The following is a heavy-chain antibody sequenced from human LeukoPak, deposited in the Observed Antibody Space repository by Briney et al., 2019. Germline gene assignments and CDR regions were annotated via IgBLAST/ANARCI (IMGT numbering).Heavy chain of an antibody. CDR3: ARGHIVVVPAATYYFDY. CDR1: GGSFSGYY. D-gene: IGHD2-2*01. Sequence: KPSETLSLTCAVYGGSFSGYYWSWIRQPPGKGLEWIGEINHSGGTNYNPSLKSRVTISVDTSKNQFSLKLSSVTAADTAVYYCARGHIVVVPAATYYFDYWGQGTLVTVSS. CDR2: INHSGGT. V-gene: IGHV4-34*01. J-gene: IGHJ4*02.